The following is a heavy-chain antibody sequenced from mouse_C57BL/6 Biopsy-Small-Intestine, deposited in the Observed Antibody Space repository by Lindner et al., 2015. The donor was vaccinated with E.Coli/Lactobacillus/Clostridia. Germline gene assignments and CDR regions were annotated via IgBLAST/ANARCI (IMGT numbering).Heavy chain of an antibody. J-gene: IGHJ2*01. CDR1: GYSFTDYN. CDR3: AREEVSTTVVDFDY. CDR2: INPNYGST. Sequence: EVQLQESGPELVKPGASVKISCKASGYSFTDYNMNWVKQSNGKGLEWIGVINPNYGSTTYNQKFKGKATLTVDQSSSTAYMQLNSLTSEDSAVYYCAREEVSTTVVDFDYWGQGTTLTVS. D-gene: IGHD1-1*01. V-gene: IGHV1-39*01.